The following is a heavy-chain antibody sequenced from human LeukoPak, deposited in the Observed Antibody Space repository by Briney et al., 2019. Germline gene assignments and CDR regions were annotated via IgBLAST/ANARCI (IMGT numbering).Heavy chain of an antibody. Sequence: GGSLRLSCAASGFTFKTYGLHWVRQAPGKGLEWVSYISSSGSTIYYADSVKGRFTISRDNSKNTLYLQMNSLRAEDTAVYYCARDPTDRGGIWGQGTMVTVSS. CDR3: ARDPTDRGGI. D-gene: IGHD2-15*01. CDR1: GFTFKTYG. J-gene: IGHJ3*02. CDR2: ISSSGSTI. V-gene: IGHV3-48*01.